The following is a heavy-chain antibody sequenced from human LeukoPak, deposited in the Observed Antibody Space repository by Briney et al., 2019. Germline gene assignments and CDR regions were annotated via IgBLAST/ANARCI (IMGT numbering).Heavy chain of an antibody. J-gene: IGHJ4*02. D-gene: IGHD2-15*01. V-gene: IGHV1-2*04. CDR2: INPNSGGT. CDR3: ARSDFYCSGGSCYRYYFDY. Sequence: ASVKVSCKASGYTFTGYYMHWVRQAPGPGLEWMGWINPNSGGTNYAQKFQGWVTMTRDTSISTAYMELSRLRSDDTAVYYCARSDFYCSGGSCYRYYFDYWGQGTLVTVPS. CDR1: GYTFTGYY.